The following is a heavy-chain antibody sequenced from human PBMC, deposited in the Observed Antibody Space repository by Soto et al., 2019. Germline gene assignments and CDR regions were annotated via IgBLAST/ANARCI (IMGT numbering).Heavy chain of an antibody. CDR1: GFAVSASN. CDR3: ARGIYANYFGH. J-gene: IGHJ4*02. D-gene: IGHD2-8*01. V-gene: IGHV3-66*01. CDR2: IYPGGNT. Sequence: GGSLRLSCAVSGFAVSASNMTWVRQAPGKGLEWVSVIYPGGNTYYADSVKGRFTISRDISKNTLSLQMNSLRDDDTAVYYCARGIYANYFGHRGRGTLVTVSS.